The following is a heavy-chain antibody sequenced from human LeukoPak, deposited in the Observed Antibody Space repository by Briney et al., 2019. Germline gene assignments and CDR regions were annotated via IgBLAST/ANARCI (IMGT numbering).Heavy chain of an antibody. CDR1: GYTFTGYY. Sequence: ASVKVSCRASGYTFTGYYMHWVRQAPGQGLEWMGWINPNNGDTNYAQKFQGRVTMTRDTSISTAYMELSRLRSDDMAVYYCARDRGRAMGVDYWGQGTLVTVSS. J-gene: IGHJ4*02. D-gene: IGHD3-16*01. V-gene: IGHV1-2*02. CDR3: ARDRGRAMGVDY. CDR2: INPNNGDT.